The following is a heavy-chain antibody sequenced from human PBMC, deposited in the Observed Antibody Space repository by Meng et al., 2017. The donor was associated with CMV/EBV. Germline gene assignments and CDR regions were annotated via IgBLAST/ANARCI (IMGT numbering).Heavy chain of an antibody. D-gene: IGHD1-26*01. V-gene: IGHV1-2*02. CDR3: ARDLEVGVRAGRYFDY. Sequence: ASVKVSCKASGYTFTGYYMHWVRQAPGQGLEWMGWINPNSGGTNYAQKFQGRVTMTRDTSISTAYMKLSRLRSDDTAVYYCARDLEVGVRAGRYFDYWGQGTMVTVSS. CDR2: INPNSGGT. CDR1: GYTFTGYY. J-gene: IGHJ4*02.